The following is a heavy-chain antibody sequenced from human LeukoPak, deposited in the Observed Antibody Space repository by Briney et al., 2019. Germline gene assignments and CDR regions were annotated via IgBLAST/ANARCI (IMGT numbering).Heavy chain of an antibody. CDR3: AKAAIAAAGSTNVGYNLDS. CDR1: GFTFSSYG. V-gene: IGHV3-30*18. Sequence: PGRSLRLSCAASGFTFSSYGLHWVRQAPGKGLEWVAVISYDGTNKYYADSVKGRFTISRDNSKNTLYLQMNSLRAEDTAVYYCAKAAIAAAGSTNVGYNLDSWGQGTPVTVSS. D-gene: IGHD6-13*01. CDR2: ISYDGTNK. J-gene: IGHJ4*02.